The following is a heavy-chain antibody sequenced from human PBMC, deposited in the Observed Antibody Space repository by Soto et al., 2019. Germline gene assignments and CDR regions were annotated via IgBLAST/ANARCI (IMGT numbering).Heavy chain of an antibody. V-gene: IGHV2-5*02. CDR1: AFSISTSGAA. Sequence: QITLKESGPTLVNPTQPLTLTCTFSAFSISTSGAAVGWIRQPPGKALEWLALAYWDDDKRNSPSINNRVTITKDTTKNHGVLTLANAEQVDTATYYCAHRQLVTFVGLGTQTDVWFDSWGQGTLV. CDR2: AYWDDDK. D-gene: IGHD1-1*01. CDR3: AHRQLVTFVGLGTQTDVWFDS. J-gene: IGHJ5*01.